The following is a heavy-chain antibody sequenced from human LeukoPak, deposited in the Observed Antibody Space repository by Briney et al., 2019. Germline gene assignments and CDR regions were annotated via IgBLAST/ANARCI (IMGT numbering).Heavy chain of an antibody. CDR3: ARGGAVDTAMLAFDY. J-gene: IGHJ4*02. V-gene: IGHV4-4*02. CDR2: IYHSGST. Sequence: SGTLSLTCAVSGGSISSSNWWSWVRQPPGKGLEWIGEIYHSGSTNYNPSLKSRVTISVDKSKNQFSLKLSSVTAADTAVYYCARGGAVDTAMLAFDYWGQGTLVTVSS. CDR1: GGSISSSNW. D-gene: IGHD5-18*01.